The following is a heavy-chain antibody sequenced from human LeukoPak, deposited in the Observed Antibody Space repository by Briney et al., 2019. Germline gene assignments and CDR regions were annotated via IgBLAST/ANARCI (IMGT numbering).Heavy chain of an antibody. CDR1: GGSINSSAYF. D-gene: IGHD3-10*01. V-gene: IGHV4-39*01. J-gene: IGHJ4*02. CDR2: VFYNGTT. Sequence: SETLSLTCTVSGGSINSSAYFWGWIRQPSGKGLEWIASVFYNGTTYYDPSLKSRVTISVDTSKNQFSLNLTSVTAADTAMYYCARLTRRGSGSRSYYSYWGQGTLVTVSS. CDR3: ARLTRRGSGSRSYYSY.